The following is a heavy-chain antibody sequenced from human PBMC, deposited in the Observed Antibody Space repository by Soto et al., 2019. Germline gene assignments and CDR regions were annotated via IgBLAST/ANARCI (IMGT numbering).Heavy chain of an antibody. V-gene: IGHV2-5*02. CDR3: AHSLGYSSSWYSDYFDY. CDR1: GFALSTSGVG. Sequence: SVPTLVNPTQTLTLTCTFSGFALSTSGVGVGWIRQPPGRALEWLALIYWDDDKRYSPSLKSRLTITKDTSKNQVVLTMTNMDPVDTATYYCAHSLGYSSSWYSDYFDYWGQGTLVTVSS. D-gene: IGHD6-13*01. J-gene: IGHJ4*02. CDR2: IYWDDDK.